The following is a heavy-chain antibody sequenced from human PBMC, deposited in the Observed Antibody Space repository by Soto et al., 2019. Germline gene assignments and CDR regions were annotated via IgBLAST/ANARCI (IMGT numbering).Heavy chain of an antibody. Sequence: GASVKVSCKVSGYTLTELSMHWVRQAPGKGLEWMGGFDPEDGETIYAQKFQGRVTMTRDTSTSTVYMELSSLRSEDTAVYYCARAAPRYYDSSGYYGSDWFDPWGQGTLVTVSS. J-gene: IGHJ5*02. CDR3: ARAAPRYYDSSGYYGSDWFDP. D-gene: IGHD3-22*01. CDR2: FDPEDGET. CDR1: GYTLTELS. V-gene: IGHV1-24*01.